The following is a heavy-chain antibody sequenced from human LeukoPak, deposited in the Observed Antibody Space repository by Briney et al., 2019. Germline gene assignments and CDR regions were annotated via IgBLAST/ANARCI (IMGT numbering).Heavy chain of an antibody. CDR2: ISAYNGNT. CDR3: ARVGGYTFYYYYYYMDV. Sequence: VASVKVSCKASGYTFTSYGISWVRQAPGQGLEWMGWISAYNGNTNYAQKLQGRVTMTTDTSKSTAYMELRSLRSDDTAVYYCARVGGYTFYYYYYYMDVWGKGTTVTISS. D-gene: IGHD5-12*01. CDR1: GYTFTSYG. V-gene: IGHV1-18*01. J-gene: IGHJ6*03.